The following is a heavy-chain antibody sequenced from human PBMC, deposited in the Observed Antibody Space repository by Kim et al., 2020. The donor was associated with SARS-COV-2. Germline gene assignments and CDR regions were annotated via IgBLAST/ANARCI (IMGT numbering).Heavy chain of an antibody. Sequence: GGSLRLSCAASGFTFSTYWMSWVRQAPGKGLEWVANIKQDGTEKYYVDSVKGRFTISRDNAKNSLYLQMNSLRAEDTAVYYCARLSSSSWPYYCDYWGQGTLVTVSS. J-gene: IGHJ4*02. D-gene: IGHD6-13*01. V-gene: IGHV3-7*01. CDR2: IKQDGTEK. CDR3: ARLSSSSWPYYCDY. CDR1: GFTFSTYW.